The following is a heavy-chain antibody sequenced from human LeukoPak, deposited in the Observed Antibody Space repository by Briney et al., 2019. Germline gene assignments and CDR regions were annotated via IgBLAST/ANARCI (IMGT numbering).Heavy chain of an antibody. D-gene: IGHD3-16*01. CDR3: ARGGGLDV. V-gene: IGHV3-11*01. CDR2: ISNRGSTI. CDR1: GFTFSDFY. Sequence: GALRLSCAASGFTFSDFYMTWIRQAPGKGLEWISYISNRGSTIYYADSVRGRFTISRDNAKNSLYLQMSNLRAEDTAVYFCARGGGLDVWGQGATVTVSS. J-gene: IGHJ6*02.